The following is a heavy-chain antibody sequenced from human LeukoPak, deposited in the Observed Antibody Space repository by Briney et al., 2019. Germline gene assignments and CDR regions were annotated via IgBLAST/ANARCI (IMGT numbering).Heavy chain of an antibody. CDR1: WFPLRSYS. CDR2: INSSRSYI. V-gene: IGHV3-21*01. Sequence: PGGSPRLSFAASWFPLRSYSMNWVRQAPGKGLEWVSSINSSRSYIYYADSVKGRFTISRDNAKNSLYLQMNSLRAEDTAVYYCARHEPVITLSSYYYGMDVWGPGTTVTVSS. J-gene: IGHJ6*02. D-gene: IGHD1-14*01. CDR3: ARHEPVITLSSYYYGMDV.